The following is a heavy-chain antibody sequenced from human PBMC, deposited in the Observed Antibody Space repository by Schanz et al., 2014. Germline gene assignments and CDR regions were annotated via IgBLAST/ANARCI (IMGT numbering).Heavy chain of an antibody. D-gene: IGHD5-18*01. CDR1: GFTFSSFS. CDR3: ARDGYRNGRPFDH. Sequence: VQLVESGGGVVQPGRSLRLSCEASGFTFSSFSMNWVRQAPGKGLEWVSVISGSGVTTYYAASVKGRFTISRDTAENSVYLQMNSLRAEDTAVYYCARDGYRNGRPFDHWGQGTRVTVSA. V-gene: IGHV3-23*04. CDR2: ISGSGVTT. J-gene: IGHJ4*02.